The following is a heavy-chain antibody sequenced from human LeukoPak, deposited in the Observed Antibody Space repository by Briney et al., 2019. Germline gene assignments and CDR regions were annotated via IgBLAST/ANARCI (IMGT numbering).Heavy chain of an antibody. D-gene: IGHD3-10*02. CDR1: GYTFTGYY. V-gene: IGHV1-2*02. Sequence: ASVKVSCKASGYTFTGYYMHWVRQAPGQGLEWMGWINPNSGGTNYAQKLQGRVTMTTDTSTSTAYMELRSLRSDDTAVYYCARDQDLIGSGSSDWGQGTLVTVSS. CDR3: ARDQDLIGSGSSD. CDR2: INPNSGGT. J-gene: IGHJ4*02.